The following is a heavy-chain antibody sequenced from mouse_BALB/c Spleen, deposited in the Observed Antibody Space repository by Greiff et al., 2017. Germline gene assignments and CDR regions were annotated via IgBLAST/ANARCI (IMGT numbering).Heavy chain of an antibody. J-gene: IGHJ2*01. CDR3: AREDDGYHGGYFDY. CDR2: ISSGGST. V-gene: IGHV5-6-5*01. CDR1: GFTFSSYA. D-gene: IGHD2-3*01. Sequence: EVKLVESGGGLVKPGGSLKLSCAASGFTFSSYAMSWVRQPPGKRLEWVASISSGGSTYYPDSVKGRFTISRDNARNILYLQMSSLRSEDTAMYYCAREDDGYHGGYFDYWGQGTTLTVSS.